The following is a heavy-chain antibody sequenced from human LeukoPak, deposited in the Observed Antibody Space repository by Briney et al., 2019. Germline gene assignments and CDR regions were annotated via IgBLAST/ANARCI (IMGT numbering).Heavy chain of an antibody. J-gene: IGHJ4*02. CDR1: GFTFSSYA. D-gene: IGHD2-2*01. Sequence: GGSLRLSCAASGFTFSSYAMSWVRQAPGKGLEWVSAISGSGGSTYYADSVEGRFTISRDNSKNTLYLQMNSLRAEDTAVYYCARDDIVVVPAAISFDYWGQGTLVTVSS. CDR3: ARDDIVVVPAAISFDY. V-gene: IGHV3-23*01. CDR2: ISGSGGST.